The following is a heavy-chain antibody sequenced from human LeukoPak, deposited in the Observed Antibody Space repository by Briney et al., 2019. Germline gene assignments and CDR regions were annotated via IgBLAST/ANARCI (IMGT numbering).Heavy chain of an antibody. CDR1: GYSFTSYD. J-gene: IGHJ4*02. CDR3: ARGNFDRDGYNYGFDY. V-gene: IGHV1-8*01. CDR2: MNPNSGNT. Sequence: GASVTVSCKASGYSFTSYDIKWVRQATGQGLEWMGWMNPNSGNTGYAQKFQGRVTMTRNTSISTAYMELSSLRSEDTAVYYCARGNFDRDGYNYGFDYWGQGTLVTVSS. D-gene: IGHD5-24*01.